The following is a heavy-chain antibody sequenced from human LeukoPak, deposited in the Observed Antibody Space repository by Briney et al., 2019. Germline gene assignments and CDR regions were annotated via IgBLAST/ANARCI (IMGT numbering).Heavy chain of an antibody. CDR1: GFTFSDYY. CDR2: ISSGGSTI. CDR3: ARDSARNWFDP. Sequence: GGSLRLSCAASGFTFSDYYMSWIRQAPGKGLEWVSYISSGGSTIYYADSVKGRFTISRDNAKNSLYLQMNSLRAEDTAVYYCARDSARNWFDPWGQGTLVTVSS. J-gene: IGHJ5*02. V-gene: IGHV3-11*04.